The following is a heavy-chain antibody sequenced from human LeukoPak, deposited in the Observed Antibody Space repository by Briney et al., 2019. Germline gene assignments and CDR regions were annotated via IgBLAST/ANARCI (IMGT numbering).Heavy chain of an antibody. CDR1: GYTFTGYY. V-gene: IGHV1-46*01. CDR3: ARDQGNDLPDY. CDR2: INPSGGST. J-gene: IGHJ4*02. Sequence: ASVKVSCKASGYTFTGYYMHWVRQAPGQGLEWMGWINPSGGSTSYAQKFQGRVTMTRDTSTSTVYMELRSLRSDDTAVYYCARDQGNDLPDYWGQGTLVTVSS.